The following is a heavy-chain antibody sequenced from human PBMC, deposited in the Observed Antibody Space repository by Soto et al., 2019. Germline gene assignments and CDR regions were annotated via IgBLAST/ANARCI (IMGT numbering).Heavy chain of an antibody. V-gene: IGHV4-61*01. J-gene: IGHJ4*02. CDR1: GGSVSSGSYY. Sequence: PSETLSLTSTVSGGSVSSGSYYWSWIRQPPGKGLEWIGYIYYSGSTNYNPSLKSRVTISVDTSKNQFSLKLSSVTAADTAVYYCARISGYSYGLPPYFDYRGQGTLVTVSS. CDR2: IYYSGST. CDR3: ARISGYSYGLPPYFDY. D-gene: IGHD5-18*01.